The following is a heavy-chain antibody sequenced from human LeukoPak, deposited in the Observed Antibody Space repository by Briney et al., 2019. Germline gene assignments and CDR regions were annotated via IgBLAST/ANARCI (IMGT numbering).Heavy chain of an antibody. J-gene: IGHJ4*02. CDR1: GFNFNNFP. CDR3: AKGAEIDH. V-gene: IGHV3-23*01. Sequence: PGGSLRLSCAASGFNFNNFPMSWVRQAPGKGLEWLSAMTGPADTTYYAESVKGRFTISRDYSKSMVFLQMNSLRVEDTAIYYCAKGAEIDHWGQETLVTVSS. CDR2: MTGPADTT.